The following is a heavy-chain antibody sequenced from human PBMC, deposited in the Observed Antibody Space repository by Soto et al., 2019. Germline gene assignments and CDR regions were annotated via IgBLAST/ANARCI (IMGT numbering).Heavy chain of an antibody. J-gene: IGHJ4*02. CDR2: ISAYNGNT. CDR1: GYTFTRYG. CDR3: ARALSGPGLYDY. V-gene: IGHV1-18*01. D-gene: IGHD3-16*02. Sequence: QVQLVQSGAEVKKPGASVKVSCKASGYTFTRYGISWVRQAPGQGLEWMGWISAYNGNTKYAQKLQGRVNMTTDTSTSTVYMELRRLRSDDTAVYYCARALSGPGLYDYWGQGTLVTVSS.